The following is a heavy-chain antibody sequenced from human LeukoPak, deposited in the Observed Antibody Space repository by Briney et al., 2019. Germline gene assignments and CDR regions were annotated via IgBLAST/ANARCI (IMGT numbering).Heavy chain of an antibody. Sequence: SETLSPTCAVSGGSISSGGYSWSWIRQPPGKGLEWIGYIYHSGSTYYNPSLKSRVTISVDRSKNQFSLKLSSVTAADTAVYYCARDRLYSSVYYYGMDVWGQGTTVTVSS. CDR2: IYHSGST. V-gene: IGHV4-30-2*01. J-gene: IGHJ6*02. D-gene: IGHD6-25*01. CDR3: ARDRLYSSVYYYGMDV. CDR1: GGSISSGGYS.